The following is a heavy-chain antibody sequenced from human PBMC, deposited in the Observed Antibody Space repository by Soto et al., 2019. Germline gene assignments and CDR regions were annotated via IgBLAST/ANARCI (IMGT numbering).Heavy chain of an antibody. D-gene: IGHD6-19*01. V-gene: IGHV4-59*02. CDR2: LGHGGST. CDR3: AVLRPDTKCSSGDCPNWFDP. Sequence: SETLSLTCSVSGVSVLAFHWTWVRHPPGKWLEWVAFLGHGGSTDYNPSLKSRVAMSLDTSKNQVSLQLRSVTAADSAVYYCAVLRPDTKCSSGDCPNWFDPWGQGTQVSLSS. CDR1: GVSVLAFH. J-gene: IGHJ5*02.